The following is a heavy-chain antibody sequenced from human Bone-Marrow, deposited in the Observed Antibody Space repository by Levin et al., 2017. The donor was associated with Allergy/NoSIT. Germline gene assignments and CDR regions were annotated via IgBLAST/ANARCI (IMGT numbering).Heavy chain of an antibody. CDR2: IKIKSDGETT. CDR1: GFPFSHAW. V-gene: IGHV3-15*01. J-gene: IGHJ2*01. Sequence: LSLTCAASGFPFSHAWMSWVRQAPGKGLEWVGRIKIKSDGETTDYAAPVKGRFTISRDDSKNTVYLQMNSLKTEDTAVYYCSTSGGTYCSSADCYGGVFDLWGRGTLVTVSS. CDR3: STSGGTYCSSADCYGGVFDL. D-gene: IGHD2-2*01.